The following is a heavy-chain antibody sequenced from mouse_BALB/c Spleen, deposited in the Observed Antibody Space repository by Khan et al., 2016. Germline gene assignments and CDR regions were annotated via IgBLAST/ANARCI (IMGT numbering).Heavy chain of an antibody. V-gene: IGHV9-3-1*01. D-gene: IGHD4-1*01. CDR2: INTYTGQP. J-gene: IGHJ4*01. CDR3: AREDWDGYAMDY. Sequence: QIQLVQSGPELKKPGETVKISCKASGYPFTNYGMNWVKQAPGKGLKWMGWINTYTGQPTYDDHFKGRFAFSLETSATTAYLQINNLKNEDTATYFCAREDWDGYAMDYWGQGTSVTVSS. CDR1: GYPFTNYG.